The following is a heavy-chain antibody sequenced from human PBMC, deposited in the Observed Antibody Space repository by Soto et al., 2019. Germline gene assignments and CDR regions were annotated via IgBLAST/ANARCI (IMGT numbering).Heavy chain of an antibody. CDR3: ARGDREDIAVVVGARPGEYGVDV. J-gene: IGHJ6*02. D-gene: IGHD2-15*01. Sequence: PWGSLRLSCAASGFTFSSYAMHWVRQAPGKGLECVAVILYDGSNKFYRDSVKGRFTISRDNSKNTLYLQINSLRYEDTAVYYCARGDREDIAVVVGARPGEYGVDVWGQGTTVTVSS. V-gene: IGHV3-30-3*01. CDR2: ILYDGSNK. CDR1: GFTFSSYA.